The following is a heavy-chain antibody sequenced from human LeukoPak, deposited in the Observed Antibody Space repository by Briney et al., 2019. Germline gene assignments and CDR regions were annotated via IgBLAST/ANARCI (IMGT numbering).Heavy chain of an antibody. CDR1: GGTFSSYA. CDR2: IIPIFGTA. Sequence: SVKVSCKASGGTFSSYAISWVRQAPGQGLEWMGGIIPIFGTANHAQKFQGRVTITTDESTSTAYMELSSLRSEDTAVYYCARGDCSSTSCYVDCTLWGQGTLVTVSS. V-gene: IGHV1-69*05. D-gene: IGHD2-2*01. J-gene: IGHJ4*02. CDR3: ARGDCSSTSCYVDCTL.